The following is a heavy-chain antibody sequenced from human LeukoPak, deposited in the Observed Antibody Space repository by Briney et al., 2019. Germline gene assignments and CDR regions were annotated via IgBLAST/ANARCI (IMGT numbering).Heavy chain of an antibody. CDR3: ARQIGWRDAFDI. CDR2: LKQDGSEK. V-gene: IGHV3-7*01. CDR1: GFTFSSYW. J-gene: IGHJ3*02. D-gene: IGHD6-19*01. Sequence: PGGSLRLSCAASGFTFSSYWMSWVRQAPGKGLEWVASLKQDGSEKYYVDSVKGRFTISRDNAKTSLYLQMNSLRAEDTAVYYCARQIGWRDAFDIWGQGKVVIVSS.